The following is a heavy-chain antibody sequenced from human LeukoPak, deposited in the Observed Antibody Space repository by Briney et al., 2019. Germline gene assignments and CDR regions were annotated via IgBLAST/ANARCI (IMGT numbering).Heavy chain of an antibody. J-gene: IGHJ4*02. D-gene: IGHD1-26*01. CDR3: ARVDSGNYDY. CDR1: GFRFSGYV. CDR2: IDFSDDGAS. Sequence: GGSLRLSCAASGFRFSGYVMSWVRQAPGKGLEYVSSIDFSDDGASYYADSVKGRFTISRDNSKNTLFLQMNSLRAEDTAFYYCARVDSGNYDYWGQGTLLTVSS. V-gene: IGHV3-23*01.